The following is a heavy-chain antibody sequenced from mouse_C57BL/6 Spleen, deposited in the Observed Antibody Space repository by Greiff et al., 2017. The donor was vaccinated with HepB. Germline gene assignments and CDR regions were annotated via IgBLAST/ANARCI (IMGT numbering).Heavy chain of an antibody. V-gene: IGHV1-54*01. CDR1: GYAFTNYL. CDR3: ARWGYYCSSYGGC. CDR2: INPGSGGT. Sequence: VQLQQSGAELVRPGTSVKVSCKASGYAFTNYLIEWVKQRPGQGLEWIGVINPGSGGTNYNEKFKGKATLTADKSSSTAYMQLSSLTSEDSAVYCCARWGYYCSSYGGCWGKGTTLTVAS. D-gene: IGHD1-1*01. J-gene: IGHJ2*01.